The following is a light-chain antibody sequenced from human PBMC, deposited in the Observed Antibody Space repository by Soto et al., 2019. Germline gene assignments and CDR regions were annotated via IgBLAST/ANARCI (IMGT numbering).Light chain of an antibody. Sequence: QYVLTQPPSVSGSPGQSVTISCTGTSSDVGYYNRVSWYQQPPGTAPKLMVFEVSNRPSGVPDRFSGSKSGNTASLTISGLQAEDEADYYCSSYTTSSTLVFGGGTKLTVL. CDR3: SSYTTSSTLV. V-gene: IGLV2-18*02. CDR2: EVS. CDR1: SSDVGYYNR. J-gene: IGLJ2*01.